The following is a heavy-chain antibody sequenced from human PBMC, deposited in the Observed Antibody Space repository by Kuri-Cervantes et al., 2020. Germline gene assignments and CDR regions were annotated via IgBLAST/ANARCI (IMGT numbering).Heavy chain of an antibody. CDR2: MNPNSGNT. D-gene: IGHD3-22*01. CDR1: GGTFSSYA. CDR3: ARGKRTYYYDSYWFDP. J-gene: IGHJ5*02. V-gene: IGHV1-8*02. Sequence: ASVKVSCKASGGTFSSYAISWVRQAPGQGLEWMGWMNPNSGNTGYARKFQGRVTMTRNTSISTAYMELSSLRSEDTAVYYCARGKRTYYYDSYWFDPWGQGTLVTVSS.